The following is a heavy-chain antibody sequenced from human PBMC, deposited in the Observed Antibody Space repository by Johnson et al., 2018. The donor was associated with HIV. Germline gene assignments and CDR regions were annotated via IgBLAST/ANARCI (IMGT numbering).Heavy chain of an antibody. D-gene: IGHD3-22*01. CDR1: GFTFSSSW. CDR3: AKAYDSSGFDAFDI. J-gene: IGHJ3*02. CDR2: IRYDGSNK. V-gene: IGHV3-30*02. Sequence: VQLVESGGGVVQPGGSLRLSCAASGFTFSSSWMHWVCQAPEKGLEWVAFIRYDGSNKYYADSVKGRFTISRDNSKNTLYLQMNSLRAEDTAVYYCAKAYDSSGFDAFDIWGQGTMVTVSS.